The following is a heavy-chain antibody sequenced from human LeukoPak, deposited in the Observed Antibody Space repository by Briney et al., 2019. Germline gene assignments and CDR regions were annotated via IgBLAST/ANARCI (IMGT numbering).Heavy chain of an antibody. CDR3: ARVAGNCGGDCYRLVY. D-gene: IGHD2-21*01. J-gene: IGHJ4*02. CDR1: GYTFTTYD. Sequence: ASVKVSRKASGYTFTTYDINWVRQGTGQGLEWVAWMNPNSGNTDYAQKFQGRVTMTRNTSISTAYMELSSLRSEDTAVYYCARVAGNCGGDCYRLVYWGQGTLVTVAS. CDR2: MNPNSGNT. V-gene: IGHV1-8*01.